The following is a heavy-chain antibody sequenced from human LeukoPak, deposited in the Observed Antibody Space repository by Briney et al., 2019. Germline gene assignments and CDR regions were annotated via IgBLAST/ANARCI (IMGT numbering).Heavy chain of an antibody. CDR1: GFTFSSYA. D-gene: IGHD3-10*01. Sequence: GGSLRLSCAASGFTFSSYAMSWVRQAPGKGLEWVSAISGSGGSTYYADSVKGRFTISRDNSKNTLYLQMNSLRAEDTAVYYCAKLFTHMVRGVIPHYFDYWGQGTLVTVSS. V-gene: IGHV3-23*01. CDR2: ISGSGGST. CDR3: AKLFTHMVRGVIPHYFDY. J-gene: IGHJ4*02.